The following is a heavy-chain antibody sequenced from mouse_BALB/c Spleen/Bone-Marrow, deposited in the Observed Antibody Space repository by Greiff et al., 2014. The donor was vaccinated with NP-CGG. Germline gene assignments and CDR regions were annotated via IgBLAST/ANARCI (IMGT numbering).Heavy chain of an antibody. V-gene: IGHV5-6-4*01. D-gene: IGHD2-3*01. CDR1: GFTFSSYT. CDR2: ISSGGSYT. Sequence: VQLKESGGGLVKPGGALKLSCAASGFTFSSYTMSWGRQTPEKRLEWVATISSGGSYTYYPDSVKGRFTISRDNAKNTLYLQMSSLKSEDTAMYYCTRDLYDGYYYYAMDYWGQGTSVTVSS. J-gene: IGHJ4*01. CDR3: TRDLYDGYYYYAMDY.